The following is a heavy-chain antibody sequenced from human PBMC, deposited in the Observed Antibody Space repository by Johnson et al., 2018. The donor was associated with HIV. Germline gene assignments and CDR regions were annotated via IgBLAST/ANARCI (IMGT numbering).Heavy chain of an antibody. CDR2: IWYDGSNK. D-gene: IGHD6-6*01. CDR1: GITFSSYG. J-gene: IGHJ3*02. V-gene: IGHV3-30*02. CDR3: AKGERGYSSSSDAFDI. Sequence: QVQLVESGGGLVQPGGSLRLSCAASGITFSSYGMHWVRQAPGKGLEWVAVIWYDGSNKYYADSVKGRFPISRANSKNTLYLQMNSLRAEDTAVYYCAKGERGYSSSSDAFDIWGQGTMVTVSS.